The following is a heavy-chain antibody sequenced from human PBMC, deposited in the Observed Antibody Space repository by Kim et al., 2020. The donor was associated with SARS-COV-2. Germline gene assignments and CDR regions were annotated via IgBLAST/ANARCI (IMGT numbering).Heavy chain of an antibody. D-gene: IGHD3-10*01. CDR3: ARGRLPGGSGSSVY. CDR1: GGSFSGFS. J-gene: IGHJ4*02. CDR2: INHGGSS. V-gene: IGHV4-34*01. Sequence: SETLSLTCAVYGGSFSGFSWSWIRQPPGKGLEWIGEINHGGSSNYNPSLKSRITISVDTPKNQFSLKLSSVTAADTAVYYCARGRLPGGSGSSVYWGQGTLVTVSS.